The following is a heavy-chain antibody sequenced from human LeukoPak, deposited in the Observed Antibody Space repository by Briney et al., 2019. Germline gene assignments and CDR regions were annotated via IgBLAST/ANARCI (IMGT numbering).Heavy chain of an antibody. CDR3: ARARLGSSASADC. J-gene: IGHJ4*02. CDR2: INPSGGSA. D-gene: IGHD6-19*01. CDR1: GGTFSSYA. Sequence: APVKVSCKASGGTFSSYAISWVRQAPGQGLEWMGIINPSGGSATYAQKFQGRVTMTRDTSTSTVYMEVSSLRSEDTAVYYCARARLGSSASADCWGQGTLVTVSS. V-gene: IGHV1-46*01.